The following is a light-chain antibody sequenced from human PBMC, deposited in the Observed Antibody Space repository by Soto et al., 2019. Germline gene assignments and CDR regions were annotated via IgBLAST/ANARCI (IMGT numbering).Light chain of an antibody. V-gene: IGKV3-20*01. Sequence: EILLTQSPDSLSLSPGDRATLSCRASQSFSSTFFAWYQQKPGQAPRLLIYGASSRATAIPDRFSGSGSGTDFTLTISRLEPEDFAVYYCQQYGSSVTFGQGTKVEIK. CDR3: QQYGSSVT. J-gene: IGKJ1*01. CDR2: GAS. CDR1: QSFSSTF.